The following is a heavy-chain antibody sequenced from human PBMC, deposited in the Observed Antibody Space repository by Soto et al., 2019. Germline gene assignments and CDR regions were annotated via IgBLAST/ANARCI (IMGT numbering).Heavy chain of an antibody. Sequence: ASVKVSCKASGYAFTTYGISWVRQAPGQGLEWMGWISAYNSHTNYAQKLQDRVTMTTDTSTSTAYMELRSLRSDDTAVYYCARDLIVSVGATGLDPRGQGTLVTVSS. CDR1: GYAFTTYG. D-gene: IGHD1-26*01. V-gene: IGHV1-18*01. CDR2: ISAYNSHT. CDR3: ARDLIVSVGATGLDP. J-gene: IGHJ5*02.